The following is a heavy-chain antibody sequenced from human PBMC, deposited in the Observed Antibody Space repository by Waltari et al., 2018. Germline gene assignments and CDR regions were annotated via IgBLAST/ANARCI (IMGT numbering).Heavy chain of an antibody. Sequence: QVQLQQWGAGLLKPSETLSLTCAVYGGSFSGYYWSWIRQPPGKGLEWIGEINHSGSTNYNPSLKSRVTISVDTSKNQFSLKLSAVTAADTAVYYCARGPPAMIVVVITRWYFDLWGRGTLVTVSS. J-gene: IGHJ2*01. CDR3: ARGPPAMIVVVITRWYFDL. CDR2: INHSGST. D-gene: IGHD3-22*01. V-gene: IGHV4-34*01. CDR1: GGSFSGYY.